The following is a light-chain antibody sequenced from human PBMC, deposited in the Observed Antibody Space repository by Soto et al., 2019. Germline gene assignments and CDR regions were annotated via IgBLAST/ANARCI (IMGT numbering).Light chain of an antibody. CDR3: SSYTSSSTLYV. J-gene: IGLJ1*01. CDR1: SSDVGGYNY. CDR2: DVS. V-gene: IGLV2-14*01. Sequence: QSVLTQPASVSGSLGQSITIYCTGTSSDVGGYNYVSWYQQHPGKAPKLMIYDVSNRPSGVSNRFSGSKSGNTASLTISGLQAEDEADYYCSSYTSSSTLYVFGTGTKLTVL.